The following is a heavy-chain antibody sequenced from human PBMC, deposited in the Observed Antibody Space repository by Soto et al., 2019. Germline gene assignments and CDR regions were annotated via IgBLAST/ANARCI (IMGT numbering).Heavy chain of an antibody. D-gene: IGHD3-16*01. J-gene: IGHJ5*02. CDR3: ARFGGAALSYNWFDL. CDR2: INHSGST. CDR1: GGSFSGYY. Sequence: SETLSLTCAVYGGSFSGYYWSWIRQPPGKGLEWIGEINHSGSTNYSPSLQGQVTMSADKSINSAYLQWTSLEASDTAMYYCARFGGAALSYNWFDLWGQGTLVTVSS. V-gene: IGHV4-34*10.